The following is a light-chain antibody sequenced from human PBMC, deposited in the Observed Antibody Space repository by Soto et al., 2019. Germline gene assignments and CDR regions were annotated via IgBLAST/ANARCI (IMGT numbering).Light chain of an antibody. Sequence: EIVLTQSPATLSLSPGERATLSCRASQSFSSYLACYQQKPGQAPRLLIYDASNRATGIPARFSGSGSGTDFTLTISSLEPEDFAVYYCQQRSNWPRTFGQGTKVDIK. CDR1: QSFSSY. V-gene: IGKV3-11*01. J-gene: IGKJ1*01. CDR2: DAS. CDR3: QQRSNWPRT.